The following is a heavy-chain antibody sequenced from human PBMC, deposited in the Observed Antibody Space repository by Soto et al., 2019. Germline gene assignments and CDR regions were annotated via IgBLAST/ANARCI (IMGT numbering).Heavy chain of an antibody. CDR2: INPNSGGT. Sequence: ASVKVSCTASGYTFTGYYMHWVRQAPGQGLEWMGWINPNSGGTNYAQKFQGWVTMTRDTSISTAYMELSRLRSDDTAVYYCARDSGVDTAMVTEKYYRNYYYYGMDVWGQGTTVTVSS. V-gene: IGHV1-2*04. CDR1: GYTFTGYY. J-gene: IGHJ6*02. CDR3: ARDSGVDTAMVTEKYYRNYYYYGMDV. D-gene: IGHD5-18*01.